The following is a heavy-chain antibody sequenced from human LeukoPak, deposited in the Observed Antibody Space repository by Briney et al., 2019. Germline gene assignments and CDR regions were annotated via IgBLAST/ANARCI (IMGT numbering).Heavy chain of an antibody. J-gene: IGHJ4*02. Sequence: SETLSLTCTVSGGSISSYYWSWIRQPPGKGLEWIGYIYYSGSTNYNPSLKSRVTISVDTSKNQFSLKLSSVTAADTAVYYCARDRYYGSGSYYPESYYFDYWGQGTLVTVSS. CDR2: IYYSGST. CDR1: GGSISSYY. V-gene: IGHV4-59*12. D-gene: IGHD3-10*01. CDR3: ARDRYYGSGSYYPESYYFDY.